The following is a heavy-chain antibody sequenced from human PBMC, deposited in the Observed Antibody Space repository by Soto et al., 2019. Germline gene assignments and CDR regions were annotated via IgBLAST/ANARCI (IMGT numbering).Heavy chain of an antibody. Sequence: QVQLQESGPGLVKPSQTLSLTCTVSGGSISSGGYYWSWIRQHPGKGLEWIGYIYYSASTYYNPSLKSRVTISVDTSKNQSSLKLSSVTAADTAVYYCARSPEATVTAFDYWGQGTLVTVSS. CDR3: ARSPEATVTAFDY. CDR1: GGSISSGGYY. D-gene: IGHD4-17*01. CDR2: IYYSAST. V-gene: IGHV4-31*03. J-gene: IGHJ4*02.